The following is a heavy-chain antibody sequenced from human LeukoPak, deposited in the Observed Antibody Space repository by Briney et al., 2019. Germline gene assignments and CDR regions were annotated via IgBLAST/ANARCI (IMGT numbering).Heavy chain of an antibody. CDR3: ARDQHQGRGVVITTSHAFDI. D-gene: IGHD3-22*01. Sequence: PSQTLSLTCTVSGGSMSSGSYYWSWIRQPAGKGLEWIGHIYTSGRTNYNPSLKSRVTISVDTSKNQFSLKLSSVTAADTAVYYCARDQHQGRGVVITTSHAFDIWGQGTMVTVSS. V-gene: IGHV4-61*09. J-gene: IGHJ3*02. CDR1: GGSMSSGSYY. CDR2: IYTSGRT.